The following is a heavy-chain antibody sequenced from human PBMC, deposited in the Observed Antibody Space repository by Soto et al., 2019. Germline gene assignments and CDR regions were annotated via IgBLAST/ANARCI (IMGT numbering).Heavy chain of an antibody. CDR1: GFTFSSYA. D-gene: IGHD3-10*01. V-gene: IGHV3-64*01. CDR3: AREVREGSSYYVDY. Sequence: EVQLVESGGGLVQPGGSLRLSCAASGFTFSSYAMHWVRQAPGKGLEYVSAISSNGGSTYYANSVKGRFTISRDNSKNTLYLQMGSLRAEAMAVYYCAREVREGSSYYVDYWGQGTLVTVS. CDR2: ISSNGGST. J-gene: IGHJ4*02.